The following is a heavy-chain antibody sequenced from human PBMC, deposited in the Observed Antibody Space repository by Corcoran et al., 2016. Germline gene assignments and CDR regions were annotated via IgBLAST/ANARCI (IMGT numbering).Heavy chain of an antibody. CDR2: IYPGDSDT. J-gene: IGHJ5*02. CDR3: ARRVNWFDP. V-gene: IGHV5-51*01. CDR1: GDNFGTYW. Sequence: EVQLVRSEAEVKKPGESLRISCKVSGDNFGTYWIGWVRQMPGKGLEWMGIIYPGDSDTRYSPSFQGQVTMSVDKSISTAYLQWSSLKASDTAIYYCARRVNWFDPWGQGTLVTVSS.